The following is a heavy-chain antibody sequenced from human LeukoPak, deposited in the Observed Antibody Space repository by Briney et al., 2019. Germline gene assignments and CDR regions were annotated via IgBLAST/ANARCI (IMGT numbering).Heavy chain of an antibody. J-gene: IGHJ5*02. V-gene: IGHV4-38-2*01. D-gene: IGHD3-22*01. CDR1: GYSISSGYY. CDR2: IYHSGST. CDR3: ARHYVARYYYDSSGYYQNWFDP. Sequence: SETLSLTCAVSGYSISSGYYWGWIRQPPGKGLEWIGSIYHSGSTYYNPSLKSRATISVDTSKNQFSLKLSSVTAADTAVYYCARHYVARYYYDSSGYYQNWFDPWGQGTLVTVSS.